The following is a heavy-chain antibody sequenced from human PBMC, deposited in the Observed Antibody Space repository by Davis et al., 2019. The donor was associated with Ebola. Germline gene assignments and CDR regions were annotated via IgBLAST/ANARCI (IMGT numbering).Heavy chain of an antibody. D-gene: IGHD1-7*01. CDR2: SSGSGVYT. Sequence: GESLKISCAASGFSFSSYAMTWVRQAPGKGLEWVSSSSGSGVYTYYADSVKGRFTISRDNSENTLYLQMNSLRAEDTAVYYCAKEAAGTNHYYHGMDVWAQGTTVTVSS. J-gene: IGHJ6*02. CDR3: AKEAAGTNHYYHGMDV. V-gene: IGHV3-23*01. CDR1: GFSFSSYA.